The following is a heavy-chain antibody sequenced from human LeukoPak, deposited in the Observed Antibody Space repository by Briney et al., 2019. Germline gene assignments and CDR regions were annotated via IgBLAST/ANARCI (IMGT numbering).Heavy chain of an antibody. CDR2: ISSTGTYI. Sequence: PGGSLRLSCAASGFTFSSYTMNWVRQAPGKGLEWVSSISSTGTYIYYADSVKGRFTISRDNAKNSLYLQMNSLRAEDTAVYYCARADNIVVVWGQGAQVTVSS. CDR3: ARADNIVVV. V-gene: IGHV3-21*01. J-gene: IGHJ4*02. D-gene: IGHD2-15*01. CDR1: GFTFSSYT.